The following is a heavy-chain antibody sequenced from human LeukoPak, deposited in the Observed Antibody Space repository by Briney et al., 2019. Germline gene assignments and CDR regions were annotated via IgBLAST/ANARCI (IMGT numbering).Heavy chain of an antibody. J-gene: IGHJ4*02. CDR3: ARGAGKI. Sequence: SETLSLTCTVSGDSVSSSTYYWDWIRQPPGKGLEWIGNICYSVSTYYNPSLRSRVTMSVDTSKNQFSLKLSSVTAADTAVYYCARGAGKIWGQGTLVTVSS. CDR1: GDSVSSSTYY. CDR2: ICYSVST. V-gene: IGHV4-39*01.